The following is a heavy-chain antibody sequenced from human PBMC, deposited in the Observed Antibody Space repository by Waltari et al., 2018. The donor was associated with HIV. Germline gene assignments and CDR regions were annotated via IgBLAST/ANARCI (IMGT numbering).Heavy chain of an antibody. V-gene: IGHV1-18*01. J-gene: IGHJ6*02. CDR1: GYTFTSYG. D-gene: IGHD2-2*02. CDR2: ISAYNGNT. CDR3: ARVRGIVVVPAAITDYYGMDV. Sequence: QVQLVQSGAEVKKPGASVKVSCKASGYTFTSYGIHWVRRAPGQGLEWMGWISAYNGNTNYAQKLQGRVTMTTDTSTSTAYMELRSLRSDDTAVYYCARVRGIVVVPAAITDYYGMDVWGQGTTVTVSS.